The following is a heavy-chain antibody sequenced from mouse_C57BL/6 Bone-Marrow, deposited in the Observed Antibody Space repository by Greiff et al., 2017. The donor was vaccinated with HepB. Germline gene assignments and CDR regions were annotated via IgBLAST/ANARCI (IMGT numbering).Heavy chain of an antibody. J-gene: IGHJ2*01. CDR2: ILPGSGST. CDR1: GYTFTGYW. V-gene: IGHV1-9*01. D-gene: IGHD2-4*01. CDR3: ARDYDYYFDY. Sequence: VQLQQSGAELMKPGASVKLSCKATGYTFTGYWLEWVKQRPGHGLEWIGEILPGSGSTNYNEKFKGKATFTADTSSNTAYIQLSSLTTEDSAIYYWARDYDYYFDYWGQGTTLTVSS.